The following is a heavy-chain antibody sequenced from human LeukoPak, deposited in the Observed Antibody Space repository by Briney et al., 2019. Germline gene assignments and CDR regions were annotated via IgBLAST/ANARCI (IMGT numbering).Heavy chain of an antibody. CDR3: ARSTYHYDSSASPEFDY. CDR1: GGSISSGDYY. CDR2: IYYSGST. D-gene: IGHD3-22*01. Sequence: NPSETLSLTCTVSGGSISSGDYYWSWIRQPPGKGLEWIGYIYYSGSTYYNPSLKSRVTISVDTSKNQFSLKLSSVTAADTAVYYCARSTYHYDSSASPEFDYWGQGTLVTVSS. J-gene: IGHJ4*02. V-gene: IGHV4-30-4*01.